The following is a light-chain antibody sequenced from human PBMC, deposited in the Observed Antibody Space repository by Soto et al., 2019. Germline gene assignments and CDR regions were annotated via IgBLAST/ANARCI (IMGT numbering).Light chain of an antibody. V-gene: IGKV3-20*01. J-gene: IGKJ5*01. CDR1: QTVSKNY. Sequence: EIVLTQSPVTLSLSPGEGATLSCRASQTVSKNYLAWYQQKAGQAPRLVIYAASTRATGIPDRFSGSGSGTDFTLTISRLEPEDFAVFYCQPYAVSPITFGQGPRLEIK. CDR3: QPYAVSPIT. CDR2: AAS.